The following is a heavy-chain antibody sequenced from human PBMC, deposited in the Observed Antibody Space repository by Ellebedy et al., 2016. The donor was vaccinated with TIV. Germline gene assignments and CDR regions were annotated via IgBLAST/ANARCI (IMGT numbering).Heavy chain of an antibody. J-gene: IGHJ4*02. Sequence: SETLSLTCTVSRGSISPYYWGWIRQPPGKGLEWIGSIYYSGSTYYNPSLKSRVTISVDTSKTQFSLRLSSVTAADTAVYYCARRLGYLYSWVDYWGQGTLVTVSS. D-gene: IGHD5-18*01. CDR1: RGSISPYY. CDR2: IYYSGST. V-gene: IGHV4-39*01. CDR3: ARRLGYLYSWVDY.